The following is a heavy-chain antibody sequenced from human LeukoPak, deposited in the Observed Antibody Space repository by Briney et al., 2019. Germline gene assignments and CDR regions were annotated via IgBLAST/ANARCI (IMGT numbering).Heavy chain of an antibody. J-gene: IGHJ6*03. D-gene: IGHD6-13*01. Sequence: ASVKVSCKASGYTFTSYAMKWVRQAPGQGLEWMGWFNTNTGNPTYAQGFTGRIVFSLDTSVSTAYLQISSLKAEDIAVYYCARGGDPYSISWFSWDHYYYYMDVWGKGTTVTVSS. CDR3: ARGGDPYSISWFSWDHYYYYMDV. CDR1: GYTFTSYA. CDR2: FNTNTGNP. V-gene: IGHV7-4-1*02.